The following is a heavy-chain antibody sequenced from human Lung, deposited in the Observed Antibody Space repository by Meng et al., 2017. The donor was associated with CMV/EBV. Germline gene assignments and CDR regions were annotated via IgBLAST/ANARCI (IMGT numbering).Heavy chain of an antibody. D-gene: IGHD5-24*01. CDR1: GGSFSGYY. Sequence: SXTLSLXCAVYGGSFSGYYWSWIRQPPGKGLEWIGEINHSGSTNYNPSLKSRVTISVDTSKNQFSLKLSSVTAADTAVYYCARWATANYYYYGMDVWGHETTVTVSS. V-gene: IGHV4-34*01. J-gene: IGHJ6*02. CDR3: ARWATANYYYYGMDV. CDR2: INHSGST.